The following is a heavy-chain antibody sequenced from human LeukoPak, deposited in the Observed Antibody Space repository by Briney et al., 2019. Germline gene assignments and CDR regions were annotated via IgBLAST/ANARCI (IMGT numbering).Heavy chain of an antibody. D-gene: IGHD3-3*02. CDR1: GFTFSNYG. V-gene: IGHV3-23*01. CDR2: ITGSGGST. Sequence: PGGSLRLSCAASGFTFSNYGMSWVRQAPGKGLEWVSGITGSGGSTHYADSAKGRFTISRDNSKNTLYLQMNSLRAEDTAVYCCARDRGSRIFGVVRSFVGSFDYWGQGTLVTVSS. J-gene: IGHJ4*02. CDR3: ARDRGSRIFGVVRSFVGSFDY.